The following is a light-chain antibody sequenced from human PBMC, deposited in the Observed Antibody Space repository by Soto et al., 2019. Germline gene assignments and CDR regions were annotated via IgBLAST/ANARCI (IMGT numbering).Light chain of an antibody. Sequence: QSALTQPAYVSGSPGQSITISCTGTSSDVGGYNYVSWYQQHPGKAPKLMIYEVSNRPSGVSNRFSGSKSGNTASLTISGLQAEDEADYYCSSYTSRSTLDDVFGSGTKVTVL. J-gene: IGLJ1*01. V-gene: IGLV2-14*01. CDR2: EVS. CDR1: SSDVGGYNY. CDR3: SSYTSRSTLDDV.